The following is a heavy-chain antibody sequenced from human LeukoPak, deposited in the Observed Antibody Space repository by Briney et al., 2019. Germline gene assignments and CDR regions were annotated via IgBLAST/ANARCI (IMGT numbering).Heavy chain of an antibody. Sequence: PGGSLRLSCAASGFTFSIYAMSWVRQAPGKGREWVSTISGSGGSTFYADSVKGRFTISRDNSKNTLYLQMNSLRAEDTAVYYCAHISSSWPDYWGQGTLVTVSS. V-gene: IGHV3-23*01. D-gene: IGHD6-13*01. CDR1: GFTFSIYA. J-gene: IGHJ4*02. CDR2: ISGSGGST. CDR3: AHISSSWPDY.